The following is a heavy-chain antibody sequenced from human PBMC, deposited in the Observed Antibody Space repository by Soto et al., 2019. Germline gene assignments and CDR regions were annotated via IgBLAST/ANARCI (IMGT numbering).Heavy chain of an antibody. V-gene: IGHV3-23*01. CDR2: ISGSGGST. CDR1: GFTFSSYA. J-gene: IGHJ4*02. CDR3: VRDVGGGELLDY. Sequence: GSLRLSCAASGFTFSSYAMSWVRQAPGKGLEWVSAISGSGGSTYYADSVKGRFTISRDNSKNTLYLQMNSLTPEDTAVYYCVRDVGGGELLDYWGQGTLVTVSS. D-gene: IGHD1-26*01.